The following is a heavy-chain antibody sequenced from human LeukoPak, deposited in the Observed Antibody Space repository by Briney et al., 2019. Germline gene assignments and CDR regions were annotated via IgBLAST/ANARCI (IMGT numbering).Heavy chain of an antibody. CDR2: ISFSGST. CDR1: GGSISSGDYY. J-gene: IGHJ4*02. V-gene: IGHV4-31*03. Sequence: SETLSLTCTVSGGSISSGDYYWSWIRQHPGKGLEWIGYISFSGSTYYNPSLKSRVTISVDTSKNQFPLRLSSVTAADTAVYYCARDYYGRNPGYYFDDWGQGTLVTVSS. CDR3: ARDYYGRNPGYYFDD. D-gene: IGHD4-23*01.